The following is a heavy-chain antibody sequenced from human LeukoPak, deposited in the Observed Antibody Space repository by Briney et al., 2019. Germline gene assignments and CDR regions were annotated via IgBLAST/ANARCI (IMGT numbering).Heavy chain of an antibody. CDR1: GGSISSSSYY. J-gene: IGHJ4*02. Sequence: SETLSLTCTVSGGSISSSSYYWGWIRQPPGKGLEWIGSIYYSGSTYYNSSLKSRVTISVDTSKNQLSLKLSSVTAADTAVYSCARDSDYGDYFDYWGQGTLVTVSS. CDR3: ARDSDYGDYFDY. V-gene: IGHV4-39*07. CDR2: IYYSGST. D-gene: IGHD4-17*01.